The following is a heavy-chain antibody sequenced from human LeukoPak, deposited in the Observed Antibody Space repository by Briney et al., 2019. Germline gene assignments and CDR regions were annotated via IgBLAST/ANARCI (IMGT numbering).Heavy chain of an antibody. CDR2: ISPSNGGT. CDR3: AREGSSGWVYFDY. Sequence: ASVKVSCKASGYSFTSYGLTWVRQAPGQGLEWMGWISPSNGGTDYAQKFQGRITMTRDTSTTTAYMELRNQRPDDTAVYYCAREGSSGWVYFDYWGQGTLVTVSS. J-gene: IGHJ4*02. D-gene: IGHD6-19*01. V-gene: IGHV1-18*01. CDR1: GYSFTSYG.